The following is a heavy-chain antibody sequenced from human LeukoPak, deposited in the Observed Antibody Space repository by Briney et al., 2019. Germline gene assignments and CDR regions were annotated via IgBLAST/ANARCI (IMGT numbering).Heavy chain of an antibody. Sequence: SETLSLTCTVSGGSISSYYWSWIRQPPGKGLEWIGYIYTSGSTNYNPSLKSRVTISVDTSKNQFSLKLSSVTAADTAVYYYARRIVGAVGVAFDIWGQGTMVTVSS. J-gene: IGHJ3*02. CDR3: ARRIVGAVGVAFDI. V-gene: IGHV4-4*09. CDR2: IYTSGST. D-gene: IGHD1-26*01. CDR1: GGSISSYY.